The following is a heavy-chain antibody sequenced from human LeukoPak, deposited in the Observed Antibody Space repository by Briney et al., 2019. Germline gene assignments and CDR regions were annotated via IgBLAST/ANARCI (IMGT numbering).Heavy chain of an antibody. V-gene: IGHV3-30*04. Sequence: PGGSLRLSCAASGFTFSSYAMHWVRQAPGKGLEWVAVMSYDGSNKYYADSVKGRFTISRDNSKNTLYLQMNSLRAEDTAVYYCARFTVTLNDYWGQGTLVTVSS. CDR1: GFTFSSYA. CDR3: ARFTVTLNDY. CDR2: MSYDGSNK. D-gene: IGHD4-17*01. J-gene: IGHJ4*02.